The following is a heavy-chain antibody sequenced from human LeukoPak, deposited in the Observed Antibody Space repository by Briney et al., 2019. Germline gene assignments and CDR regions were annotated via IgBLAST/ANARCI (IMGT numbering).Heavy chain of an antibody. CDR1: GYSFTSYW. D-gene: IGHD3-9*01. Sequence: GESLKISCKGSGYSFTSYWIGWVRQMPGKGLEWMGIIYPGYSDTRYSPSFQGQVTISADKSISTAYLQWSSLKASDTAMYYCARSTYYDILTGLYYYYGMDVWGQGTTVTVSS. CDR2: IYPGYSDT. CDR3: ARSTYYDILTGLYYYYGMDV. V-gene: IGHV5-51*01. J-gene: IGHJ6*02.